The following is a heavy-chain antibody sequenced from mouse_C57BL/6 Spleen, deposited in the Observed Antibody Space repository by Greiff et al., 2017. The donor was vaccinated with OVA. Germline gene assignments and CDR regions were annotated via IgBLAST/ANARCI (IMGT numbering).Heavy chain of an antibody. J-gene: IGHJ2*01. D-gene: IGHD2-4*01. CDR1: GYTFTSYW. V-gene: IGHV1-59*01. CDR2: IDPSDSYT. Sequence: QVQLKQPGAELVRPGTSVKLSCKASGYTFTSYWMHWVKQRPGQGLEWIGVIDPSDSYTNYNQKFKGKATLTVDTSSSTAYMQLSSLTSEDSAVYYCARVDDYDEGYFDYWGQGTTLTVSS. CDR3: ARVDDYDEGYFDY.